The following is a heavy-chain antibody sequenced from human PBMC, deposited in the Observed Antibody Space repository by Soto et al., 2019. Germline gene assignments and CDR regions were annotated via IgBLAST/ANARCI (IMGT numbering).Heavy chain of an antibody. CDR3: ARDESAITMTVVVISSFDY. D-gene: IGHD3-22*01. J-gene: IGHJ4*02. CDR1: RVAVSNYA. Sequence: HVSCPASRVAVSNYAINCVRQAPKQGLEWMGGIIPIFRTANYAQKFQGRVTMTTDTSTSTAYMELRSLRSDDTAVYYCARDESAITMTVVVISSFDYWGPGTLVTVSS. V-gene: IGHV1-69*05. CDR2: IIPIFRTA.